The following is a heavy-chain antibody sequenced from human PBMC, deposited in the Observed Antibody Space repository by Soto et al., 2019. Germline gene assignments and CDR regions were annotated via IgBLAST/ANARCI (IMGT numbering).Heavy chain of an antibody. J-gene: IGHJ4*02. V-gene: IGHV5-51*01. CDR3: ARGPYQLLSTQFDY. CDR1: GYSFTSYW. CDR2: IYPGDSDT. Sequence: GASLKITCNGSGYSFTSYWIGWVRQMPGKGLEWMGIIYPGDSDTRYSPSFQGQVTISADKSISAAYLQWRSLKASDTAMYYCARGPYQLLSTQFDYSGQGTLVTVS. D-gene: IGHD2-2*01.